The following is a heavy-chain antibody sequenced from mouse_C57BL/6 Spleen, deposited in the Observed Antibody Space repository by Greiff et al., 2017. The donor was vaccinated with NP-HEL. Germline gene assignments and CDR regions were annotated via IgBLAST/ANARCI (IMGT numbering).Heavy chain of an antibody. J-gene: IGHJ2*01. CDR3: ARQTANYFDY. CDR2: IDPSDSYT. CDR1: GSTLPSYW. D-gene: IGHD6-1*02. V-gene: IGHV1-69*01. Sequence: QVQLKQPGAELVMPGASVKLSCKASGSTLPSYWMHWVKQRPGQGLEWIGEIDPSDSYTNYNQKFKGKSTLTVDKSSSTAYMQLSSLTSEDSAVYYCARQTANYFDYWGQGTTLTVSS.